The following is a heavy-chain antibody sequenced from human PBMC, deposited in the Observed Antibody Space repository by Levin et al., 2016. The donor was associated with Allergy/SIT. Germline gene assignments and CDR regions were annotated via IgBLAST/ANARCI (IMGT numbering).Heavy chain of an antibody. J-gene: IGHJ4*02. D-gene: IGHD3-22*01. CDR2: IIPILGIA. CDR1: GGTFSSYT. CDR3: ARDGGELVGDYDSRGYPF. Sequence: SVKVSCKASGGTFSSYTISWVRQAPGQGLEWMGGIIPILGIANYAQKFQGRVTITADISTSTAYMELSSLTSEDTAVFYCARDGGELVGDYDSRGYPFWGQGTLVTVSS. V-gene: IGHV1-69*10.